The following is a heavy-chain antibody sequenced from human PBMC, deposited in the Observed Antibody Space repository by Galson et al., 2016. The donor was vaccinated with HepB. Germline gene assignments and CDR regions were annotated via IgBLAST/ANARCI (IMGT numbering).Heavy chain of an antibody. CDR1: GDSISSGDYY. CDR3: ARGTCHDTYSTNWYVRWFDP. CDR2: IYYSGST. Sequence: TLSLTCTVSGDSISSGDYYWSWIRQPPGKGLEWIGNIYYSGSTHYNPSLKSRVTISVDTSKSQFSLKLTSVTAADTAVYYCARGTCHDTYSTNWYVRWFDPWGQGILVTVSS. D-gene: IGHD6-13*01. J-gene: IGHJ5*02. V-gene: IGHV4-30-4*01.